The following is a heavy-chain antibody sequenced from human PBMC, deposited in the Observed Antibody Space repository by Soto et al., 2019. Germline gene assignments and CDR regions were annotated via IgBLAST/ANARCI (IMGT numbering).Heavy chain of an antibody. CDR2: IIPICGTA. V-gene: IGHV1-69*13. Sequence: SVKVSCKASGGTFSSYAISWVRQAPGQGLEWMGGIIPICGTANYAQKFQGRVTLTGDASTRTAYMEVSGLTSDDTAVYYCAREPFLVAHYDHWGQGTPVTVSS. J-gene: IGHJ4*02. CDR1: GGTFSSYA. D-gene: IGHD2-15*01. CDR3: AREPFLVAHYDH.